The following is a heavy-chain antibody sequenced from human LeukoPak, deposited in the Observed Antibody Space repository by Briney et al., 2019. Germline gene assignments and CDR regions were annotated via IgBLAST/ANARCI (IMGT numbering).Heavy chain of an antibody. Sequence: GGSLRLSCAASGFTVSSNYMSWVRQAPGKGLEWVSVIYSGGSTYYADSVKGRFTISRDNSKNTLYLQMNSLRAEDTAVYYCARGGDPVAVAGTEGFDYWGQGTLVTVSS. J-gene: IGHJ4*02. D-gene: IGHD6-19*01. CDR2: IYSGGST. V-gene: IGHV3-53*01. CDR3: ARGGDPVAVAGTEGFDY. CDR1: GFTVSSNY.